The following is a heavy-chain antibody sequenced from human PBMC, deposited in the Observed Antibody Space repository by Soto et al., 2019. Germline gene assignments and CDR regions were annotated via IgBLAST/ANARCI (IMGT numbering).Heavy chain of an antibody. CDR3: ARMGSGGNCGP. D-gene: IGHD2-15*01. CDR1: GDSITTYY. CDR2: IFHTGST. J-gene: IGHJ5*02. Sequence: QVQLQESGPGLVKPSETLSLTCTVSGDSITTYYWSWIRQPPGKDLECIGYIFHTGSTKYNPSLNSXXTXSXXTSKNQFSLTLRSVTAADTAVYYCARMGSGGNCGPWGQGTLVTVSS. V-gene: IGHV4-59*01.